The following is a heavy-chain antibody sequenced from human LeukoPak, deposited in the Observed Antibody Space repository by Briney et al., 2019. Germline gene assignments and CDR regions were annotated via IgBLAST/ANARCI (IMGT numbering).Heavy chain of an antibody. V-gene: IGHV3-53*01. D-gene: IGHD2-15*01. CDR3: ARERRGGYYYGMDV. CDR2: IYSGGST. Sequence: PGGSLRLSCAASGFTVSSNYVSWVRQAPGKGLEWVSVIYSGGSTYYADSVKGRFTISRDNSKNTLYLQMNSLRAEDTAVYYCARERRGGYYYGMDVWGKGTTVTVSS. J-gene: IGHJ6*04. CDR1: GFTVSSNY.